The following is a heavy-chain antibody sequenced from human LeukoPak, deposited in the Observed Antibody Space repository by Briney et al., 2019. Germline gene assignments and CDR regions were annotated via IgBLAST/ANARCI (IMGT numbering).Heavy chain of an antibody. CDR2: IGRSGTTI. D-gene: IGHD5-12*01. Sequence: PGGSLRLSCAASGFTFSDYYMSWIRQVPGKGLEWVSYIGRSGTTIHYADSVKGRFTISWDNAKKSLYLQMNSLRAEDTAVYYCARGPSGYHNTGGQGTLVTVSS. V-gene: IGHV3-11*04. CDR1: GFTFSDYY. J-gene: IGHJ4*02. CDR3: ARGPSGYHNT.